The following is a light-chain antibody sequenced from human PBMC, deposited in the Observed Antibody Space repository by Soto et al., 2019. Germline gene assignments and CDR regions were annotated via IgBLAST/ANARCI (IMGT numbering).Light chain of an antibody. V-gene: IGLV2-11*01. CDR2: DVA. CDR1: NSDVSGYDY. J-gene: IGLJ1*01. CDR3: CSFAGTFFV. Sequence: QSVLTQPRSVSGSPGQSVTISCAGTNSDVSGYDYVSWYQQYPDKAPKLMVYDVAMRPSGIPDRFSGSKSGNTASLTISGLQTEDEADYYCCSFAGTFFVFGTGTKLTVL.